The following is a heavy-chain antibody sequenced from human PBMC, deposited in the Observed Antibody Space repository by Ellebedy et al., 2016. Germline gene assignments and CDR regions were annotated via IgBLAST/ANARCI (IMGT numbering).Heavy chain of an antibody. CDR3: ASTQMVVIPARPVLGAFDI. D-gene: IGHD6-6*01. CDR2: IYYSGTT. CDR1: GGSISSYY. V-gene: IGHV4-59*05. Sequence: SETLSLTCTVSGGSISSYYWNWIRQPPGTGLEWMGSIYYSGTTYYNPSLKSRVTISVDTSNHQFSLKLSSVTAADTAVFYCASTQMVVIPARPVLGAFDIWGQGTMVTVSS. J-gene: IGHJ3*02.